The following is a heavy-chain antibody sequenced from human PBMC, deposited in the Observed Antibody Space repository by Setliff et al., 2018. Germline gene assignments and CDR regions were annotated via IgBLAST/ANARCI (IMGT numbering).Heavy chain of an antibody. Sequence: SETLSLTCTVSGFSINSGTHFWGWIRQPPGKGLEWIGRIHYSGNTYYNASLKSRVIISVDTAQNQFSLSLSSVTSADTAVYYCARTGTYRYFDYWGQGTLVTVSS. D-gene: IGHD1-1*01. V-gene: IGHV4-39*01. CDR2: IHYSGNT. CDR1: GFSINSGTHF. J-gene: IGHJ4*02. CDR3: ARTGTYRYFDY.